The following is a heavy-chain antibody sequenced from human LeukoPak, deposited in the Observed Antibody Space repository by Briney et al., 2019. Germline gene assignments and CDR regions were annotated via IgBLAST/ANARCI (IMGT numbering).Heavy chain of an antibody. D-gene: IGHD6-13*01. CDR3: ARWYSNKGWFDP. V-gene: IGHV4-4*07. CDR2: IYTSGST. Sequence: SGPTLVKPSETLSLTCTVSGGSISSYYWSWIQQPAGKGLEWIGRIYTSGSTNYNPSLKSRVTMSVDTSKNQFSLKLTSVTAADTAVYYCARWYSNKGWFDPWGQGTLVTVSS. CDR1: GGSISSYY. J-gene: IGHJ5*02.